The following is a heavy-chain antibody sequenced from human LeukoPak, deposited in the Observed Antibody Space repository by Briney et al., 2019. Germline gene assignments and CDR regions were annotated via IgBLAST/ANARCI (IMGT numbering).Heavy chain of an antibody. D-gene: IGHD6-13*01. Sequence: GGSLRLSCAASGFTFDTYWMSWVRQAPGKGLEWVANIKQDGSEKDYVDSVKGRLTISRDNSKNTLYLQMNSLRAEDTAVYYCAKRGIAAADHRPYYFDYWGQGTLVTVSS. CDR1: GFTFDTYW. CDR2: IKQDGSEK. V-gene: IGHV3-7*03. CDR3: AKRGIAAADHRPYYFDY. J-gene: IGHJ4*02.